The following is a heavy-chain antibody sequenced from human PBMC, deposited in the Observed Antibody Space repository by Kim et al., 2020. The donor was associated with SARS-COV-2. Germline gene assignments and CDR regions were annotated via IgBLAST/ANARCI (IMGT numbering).Heavy chain of an antibody. V-gene: IGHV4-34*01. CDR3: ARGVESSSSWAFFDY. CDR2: INHSGST. Sequence: SETLSLTCAVYGGSFSGYYWSWIRQPPGKGLEWIGEINHSGSTNYNPSLKSRVTISVDTSKNQFSLKLSSVTAADTAVYYCARGVESSSSWAFFDYWGQGTLVTVSS. J-gene: IGHJ4*02. CDR1: GGSFSGYY. D-gene: IGHD6-6*01.